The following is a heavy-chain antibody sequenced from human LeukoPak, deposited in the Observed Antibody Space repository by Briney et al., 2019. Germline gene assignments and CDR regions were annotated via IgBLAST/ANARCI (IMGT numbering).Heavy chain of an antibody. CDR2: ISDSGGST. D-gene: IGHD3-22*01. V-gene: IGHV3-23*01. CDR1: GITLSNYG. CDR3: AKRGVVIRVILVGFHKEAYYFDS. Sequence: GGSLRLSCAVSGITLSNYGMSWVRPAPGEGPEWVAGISDSGGSTNYADSVKGRFTISRDNPKNTLYLQMNSLRAEDTAVYFCAKRGVVIRVILVGFHKEAYYFDSRGQGALVTVSS. J-gene: IGHJ4*02.